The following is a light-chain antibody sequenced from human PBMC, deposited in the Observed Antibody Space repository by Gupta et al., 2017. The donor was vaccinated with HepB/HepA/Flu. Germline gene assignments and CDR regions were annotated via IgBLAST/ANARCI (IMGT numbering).Light chain of an antibody. Sequence: QSVLTQPPSASGTPGQRVTISCSGSSSNIGSYYAYWFQQLPGTAPTLLIYKNNQRPSGVPDRFSGSKSGTSASLAISGLRSEDEADYYCVAWADSLSAVLFGGGTKLTVL. CDR2: KNN. V-gene: IGLV1-47*01. CDR1: SSNIGSYY. CDR3: VAWADSLSAVL. J-gene: IGLJ2*01.